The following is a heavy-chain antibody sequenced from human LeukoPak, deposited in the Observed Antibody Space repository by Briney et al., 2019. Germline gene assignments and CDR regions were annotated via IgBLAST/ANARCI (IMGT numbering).Heavy chain of an antibody. CDR1: GGTFSSYA. J-gene: IGHJ4*02. CDR3: ARGWVYYGSSGYYSPFDY. V-gene: IGHV1-69*13. CDR2: IIPIFGTA. D-gene: IGHD3-22*01. Sequence: SVKVSCKASGGTFSSYAISWVRQAPGQGLEWMGGIIPIFGTANYAQKFQGRVTITADESTSTAYMELSSLRSEDTAVYYCARGWVYYGSSGYYSPFDYWGQGTLVTVSS.